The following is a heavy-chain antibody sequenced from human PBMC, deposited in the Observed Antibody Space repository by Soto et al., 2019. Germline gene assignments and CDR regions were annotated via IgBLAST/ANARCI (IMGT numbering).Heavy chain of an antibody. D-gene: IGHD5-18*01. CDR3: ARDRAYEYSYGYLAYFDY. Sequence: ASVKVSCKASGYTFTSYGISWVRQAPGQGLEWMGWISAYNGNTNYAQKLQGRVTMTTDTSTSTAYMELRSLRSDDTAVYYCARDRAYEYSYGYLAYFDYWGQGTLVTVSS. J-gene: IGHJ4*02. V-gene: IGHV1-18*01. CDR1: GYTFTSYG. CDR2: ISAYNGNT.